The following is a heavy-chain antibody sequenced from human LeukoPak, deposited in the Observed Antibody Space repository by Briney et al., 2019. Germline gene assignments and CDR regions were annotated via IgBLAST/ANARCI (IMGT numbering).Heavy chain of an antibody. Sequence: GGSLRLSCAASGFTFSSYWMSWVRQAPGKGLEWVANIKQDGSEKYYVDSVKGRFTTSRDNAKNSLYLQMNSLRAEDTAVYYCARTPPYYDFWSGYYSLGFDYWGQGTLVTVSS. CDR3: ARTPPYYDFWSGYYSLGFDY. CDR2: IKQDGSEK. V-gene: IGHV3-7*01. CDR1: GFTFSSYW. J-gene: IGHJ4*02. D-gene: IGHD3-3*01.